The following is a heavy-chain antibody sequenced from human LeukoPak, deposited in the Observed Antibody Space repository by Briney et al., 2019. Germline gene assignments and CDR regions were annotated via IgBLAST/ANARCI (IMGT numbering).Heavy chain of an antibody. CDR2: ISACNGNT. V-gene: IGHV1-18*01. J-gene: IGHJ4*02. CDR1: GYTFTSYG. CDR3: ARVPPIGYCSGGSCKNFDY. Sequence: ASVKVSCKASGYTFTSYGISWVRQAPGQGLEWMGWISACNGNTNYAQKLQGRVTMTTDTSTSTAYMELRSLRSDDTAVYYCARVPPIGYCSGGSCKNFDYWGQGTLVTVSS. D-gene: IGHD2-15*01.